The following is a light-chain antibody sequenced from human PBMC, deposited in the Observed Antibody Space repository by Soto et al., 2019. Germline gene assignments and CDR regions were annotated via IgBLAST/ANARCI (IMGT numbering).Light chain of an antibody. CDR3: QQYYSTPFT. J-gene: IGKJ3*01. Sequence: DFVMTQSPDSLAVSLGERAAINCKSWQSVLYTSNTKNYLAWYQQKPGQPPKLLIYWASTRESGVPDRFSGSGSGTDFTLTISSLRAEDVAVYYCQQYYSTPFTFGPGTKVEIK. CDR1: QSVLYTSNTKNY. V-gene: IGKV4-1*01. CDR2: WAS.